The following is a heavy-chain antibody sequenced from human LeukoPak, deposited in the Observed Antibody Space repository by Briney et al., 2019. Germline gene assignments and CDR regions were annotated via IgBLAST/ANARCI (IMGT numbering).Heavy chain of an antibody. Sequence: QPGGSLRLSRAASGFTVSSNYMSWVRQAPGKGLEWVSVIYRGGNTYSADSVKGRFTISRDNSRNTLYLQMNRLRAEDTAVYYCAREGDYNYYFDYWGQGTLVTVSS. CDR1: GFTVSSNY. J-gene: IGHJ4*02. CDR3: AREGDYNYYFDY. V-gene: IGHV3-66*01. D-gene: IGHD4-17*01. CDR2: IYRGGNT.